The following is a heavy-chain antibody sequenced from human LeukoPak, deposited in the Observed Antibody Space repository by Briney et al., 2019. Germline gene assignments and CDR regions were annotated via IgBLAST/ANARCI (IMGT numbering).Heavy chain of an antibody. D-gene: IGHD3/OR15-3a*01. Sequence: SVKVSCKASGGTFSSYVISWVRQAPGQGLEWMGGIIPIFGTANYAQKFQGRVTISRDTSANTAYMELSSLRSEDMAVYYCTLYNFWGQGTLVTVSS. CDR2: IIPIFGTA. CDR3: TLYNF. V-gene: IGHV1-69*05. J-gene: IGHJ4*02. CDR1: GGTFSSYV.